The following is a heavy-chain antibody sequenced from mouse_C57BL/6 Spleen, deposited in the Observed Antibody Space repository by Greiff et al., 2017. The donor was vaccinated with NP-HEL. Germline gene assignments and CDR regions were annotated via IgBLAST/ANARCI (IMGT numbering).Heavy chain of an antibody. Sequence: VKLQQPGAELVMPGASVKLSCKASGYTFTSYWMHWVKQRPGQGLEWIGEIDPSDSYTNYNQKFKGKSTLTVDKSSSTAYMQLSSLTSEDSAVYYCARDGSPFAYWGQGTTLTVSS. V-gene: IGHV1-69*01. CDR1: GYTFTSYW. J-gene: IGHJ2*01. D-gene: IGHD2-3*01. CDR2: IDPSDSYT. CDR3: ARDGSPFAY.